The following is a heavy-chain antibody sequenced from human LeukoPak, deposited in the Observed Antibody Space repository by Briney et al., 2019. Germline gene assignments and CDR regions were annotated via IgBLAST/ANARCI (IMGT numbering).Heavy chain of an antibody. CDR2: ISAYNGNT. J-gene: IGHJ1*01. CDR3: ATEKGGYYGSGSYDFQH. V-gene: IGHV1-18*01. Sequence: ASVKVSCKASGYTFTSYGISWVRQAPGQGLEWMGWISAYNGNTNYAQKLQGRVTMTTDTSTSTAYMELRSLRSDDTAVYYCATEKGGYYGSGSYDFQHWGQGTLVTVSS. CDR1: GYTFTSYG. D-gene: IGHD3-10*01.